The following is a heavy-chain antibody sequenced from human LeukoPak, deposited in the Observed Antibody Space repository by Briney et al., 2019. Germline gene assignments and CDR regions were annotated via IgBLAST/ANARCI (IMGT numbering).Heavy chain of an antibody. D-gene: IGHD2-8*02. CDR2: IKQDGSEK. V-gene: IGHV3-7*01. J-gene: IGHJ4*02. Sequence: GGSLRLSCAASGFTFSSYWMGWVRQAPGKGLEWVANIKQDGSEKRYVDPVKGRFTISRDNAKNSLYLQMNSLRAEDTAVYYCARAPATNEWRCMDYWGQGTLVTVSS. CDR3: ARAPATNEWRCMDY. CDR1: GFTFSSYW.